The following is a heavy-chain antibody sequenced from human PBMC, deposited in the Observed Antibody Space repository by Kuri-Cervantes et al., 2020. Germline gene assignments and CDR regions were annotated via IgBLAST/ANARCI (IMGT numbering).Heavy chain of an antibody. CDR3: RVYKQVVTEVGIGY. Sequence: GGSRRLSCAASAVTFSSYGMHWVRQAPGKGLEWVAFIRYDGSNKYYADSVKGRFTISRDNSKNPQYLQMDSLRAENTAVYYPRVYKQVVTEVGIGYWGQGSLGTVSS. D-gene: IGHD4-23*01. J-gene: IGHJ4*02. CDR1: AVTFSSYG. V-gene: IGHV3-30*02. CDR2: IRYDGSNK.